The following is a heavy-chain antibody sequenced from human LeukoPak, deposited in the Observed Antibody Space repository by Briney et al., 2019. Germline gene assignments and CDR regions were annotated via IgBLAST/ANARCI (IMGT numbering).Heavy chain of an antibody. D-gene: IGHD6-13*01. J-gene: IGHJ5*02. CDR3: ARRYSSSWYVGFFDP. CDR2: IYYSGST. CDR1: GGSISSSSYY. V-gene: IGHV4-39*01. Sequence: SETLSLTCTVSGGSISSSSYYWGWIRQPPGKGLEWIGSIYYSGSTYYNPSLKSRVTISVDTSKNQFSLRLSSVTAADTAIYYCARRYSSSWYVGFFDPWGQGILVTVSS.